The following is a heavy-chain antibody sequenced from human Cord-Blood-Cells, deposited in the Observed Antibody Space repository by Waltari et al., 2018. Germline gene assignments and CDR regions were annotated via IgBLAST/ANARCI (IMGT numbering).Heavy chain of an antibody. D-gene: IGHD3-10*01. CDR1: GGSFSGYY. J-gene: IGHJ5*02. CDR3: ARGVQGVITRNWFDP. V-gene: IGHV4-34*01. CDR2: INHNGSP. Sequence: QVQLQQWGAGLLKPSETLSLTCAVYGGSFSGYYWSWIRQPPGKGREWIGEINHNGSPNYNPSLKSRVTISVDTSKNQFSLKLSSVTAADTAVYYCARGVQGVITRNWFDPWGQGTLVTVSS.